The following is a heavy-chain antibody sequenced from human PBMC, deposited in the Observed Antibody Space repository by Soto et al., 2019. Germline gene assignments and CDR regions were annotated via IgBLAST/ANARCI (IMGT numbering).Heavy chain of an antibody. CDR1: GFTFSSYG. J-gene: IGHJ6*01. D-gene: IGHD1-26*01. V-gene: IGHV3-30*18. CDR3: AKHCRSYYYLYGMDV. CDR2: ISYDGSNK. Sequence: GGSLRLSCAASGFTFSSYGMHWVRQAPGKGLEGVAVISYDGSNKYYADSVKGRFTISRENSKNTLYLQMNSLRAEDAALYYCAKHCRSYYYLYGMDVGGQGPTLTVSS.